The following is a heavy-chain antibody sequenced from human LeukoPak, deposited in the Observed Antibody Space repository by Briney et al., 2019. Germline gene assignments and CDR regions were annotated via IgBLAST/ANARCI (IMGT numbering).Heavy chain of an antibody. J-gene: IGHJ3*02. CDR2: IYHSGST. V-gene: IGHV4-39*07. CDR1: GGSIRITNYY. Sequence: SETLSLTCTVSGGSIRITNYYWGWIRQPPGKGLEWIGSIYHSGSTYYNPSLKSRVTISVDASKNQFSLKLTSVTAADTAVYYCAREVGEDGVFDIWGQGTMVTVS. CDR3: AREVGEDGVFDI. D-gene: IGHD3-10*01.